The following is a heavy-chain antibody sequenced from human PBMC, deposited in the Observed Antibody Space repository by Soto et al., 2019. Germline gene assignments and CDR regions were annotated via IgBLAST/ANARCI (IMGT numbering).Heavy chain of an antibody. J-gene: IGHJ4*02. V-gene: IGHV1-69*06. CDR1: GGTFSSYA. Sequence: SVKVSCKASGGTFSSYAISWVRQAPGQGLEWMGGIIPIFGTANYAQKFQGRVTTTADKSTSTAYMELSSLRSEDTAVYYCARGPYEAYYDSSGYFPFDYWGQGTLVTVSS. CDR2: IIPIFGTA. CDR3: ARGPYEAYYDSSGYFPFDY. D-gene: IGHD3-22*01.